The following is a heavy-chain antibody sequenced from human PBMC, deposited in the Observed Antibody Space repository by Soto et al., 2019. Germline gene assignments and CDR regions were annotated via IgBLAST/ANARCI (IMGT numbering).Heavy chain of an antibody. CDR2: ISYDGSNK. CDR1: GFTFSSYA. D-gene: IGHD3-22*01. V-gene: IGHV3-30-3*01. Sequence: QVQLVESGGGVVQPGRSLRLSCAASGFTFSSYAMHWVRQAPGKGLEWVAVISYDGSNKYYAECVKGRFTISRDNSKNTLYLQMNSLRAEDTAVYYCAREDYYDSSGYYSYYFDYWGQGTLVTVSS. CDR3: AREDYYDSSGYYSYYFDY. J-gene: IGHJ4*02.